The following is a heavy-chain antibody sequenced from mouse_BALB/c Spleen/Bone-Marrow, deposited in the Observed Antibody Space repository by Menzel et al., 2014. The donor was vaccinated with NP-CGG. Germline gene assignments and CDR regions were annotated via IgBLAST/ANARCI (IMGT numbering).Heavy chain of an antibody. CDR1: GFTFSSFG. D-gene: IGHD1-1*01. J-gene: IGHJ2*01. CDR2: ISSGSSTI. Sequence: EVQVVESGGGLVQPGGSRKLSCAASGFTFSSFGMHWVSQAPEKGLEWVAYISSGSSTIYYADTVMGRFTISRDNPKNTLFLQMTSLRSEDTAMYYCARSGSSSGYFDYWGQGTTLTVSS. V-gene: IGHV5-17*02. CDR3: ARSGSSSGYFDY.